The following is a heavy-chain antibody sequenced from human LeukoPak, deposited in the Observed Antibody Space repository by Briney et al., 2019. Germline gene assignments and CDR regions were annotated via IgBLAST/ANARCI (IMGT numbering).Heavy chain of an antibody. D-gene: IGHD3-22*01. Sequence: GASVTVSCKASGYTFTSYDINWVRQATGQGLEWMGWMNPNSGNTGYAQKFQGRVTMTRNTSISTAYMELSSLRSEDTAVYYCARAYYYDTPFDYWGQGTLVTVSS. CDR3: ARAYYYDTPFDY. CDR2: MNPNSGNT. CDR1: GYTFTSYD. J-gene: IGHJ4*02. V-gene: IGHV1-8*01.